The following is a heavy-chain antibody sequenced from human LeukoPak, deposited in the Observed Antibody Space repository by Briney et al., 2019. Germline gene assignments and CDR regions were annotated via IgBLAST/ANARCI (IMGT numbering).Heavy chain of an antibody. J-gene: IGHJ4*02. D-gene: IGHD5-24*01. CDR1: GASITSNAYS. CDR2: IYRSGST. V-gene: IGHV4-30-2*01. Sequence: SQTLSLTCAVSGASITSNAYSWSWIRQPPGKGLEWIGYIYRSGSTYYNPSLKSRVTISVDTSKNQFSLNLSSVTAADTAVYYCARDRGDGYPAGYFDYWGQGLMVTFSS. CDR3: ARDRGDGYPAGYFDY.